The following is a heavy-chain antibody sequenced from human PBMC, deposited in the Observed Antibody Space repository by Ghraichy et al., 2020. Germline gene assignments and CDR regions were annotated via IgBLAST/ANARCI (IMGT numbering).Heavy chain of an antibody. J-gene: IGHJ6*03. CDR2: IYTSGST. CDR1: GGSISSGSYY. D-gene: IGHD6-13*01. CDR3: ARDLIRGIAAAGRTPYYYYYYMDV. V-gene: IGHV4-61*02. Sequence: SETLSLTCTVSGGSISSGSYYWSWIRQPAGKGLEWIGRIYTSGSTNYNPSLKSRVTISVDTSKNQFSLKLSSVTAADTAVYYCARDLIRGIAAAGRTPYYYYYYMDVWGKGTTVTVSS.